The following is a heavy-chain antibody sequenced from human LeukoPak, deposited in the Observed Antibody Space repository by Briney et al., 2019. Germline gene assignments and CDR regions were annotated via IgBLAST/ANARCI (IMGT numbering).Heavy chain of an antibody. CDR3: ASTYYDSSGYLYYYYGVDV. CDR1: GYTFTSYG. J-gene: IGHJ6*02. Sequence: ASVKVSCKASGYTFTSYGISWVRQAPGQGLEWMGWISAYNGNTNYAQKLQGRATMTRNTSISTAYMELSSLRSEDTAVYYCASTYYDSSGYLYYYYGVDVWGQGTTVTVSS. D-gene: IGHD3-22*01. CDR2: ISAYNGNT. V-gene: IGHV1-18*01.